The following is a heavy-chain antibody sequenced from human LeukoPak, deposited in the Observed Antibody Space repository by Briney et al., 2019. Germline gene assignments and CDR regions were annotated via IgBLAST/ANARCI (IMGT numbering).Heavy chain of an antibody. CDR1: GFTFSSYW. D-gene: IGHD5-12*01. V-gene: IGHV3-7*01. J-gene: IGHJ6*03. CDR2: IKQDGSEK. Sequence: GGSLRLSCAASGFTFSSYWMSWVRQAPGKGLEWVANIKQDGSEKYYVDSVKGRFTISRDNAKNSLYLQMNSLRAEDTAVYYCARDPRYSGYDYFLYYYYMDVWGKGTTVTVSS. CDR3: ARDPRYSGYDYFLYYYYMDV.